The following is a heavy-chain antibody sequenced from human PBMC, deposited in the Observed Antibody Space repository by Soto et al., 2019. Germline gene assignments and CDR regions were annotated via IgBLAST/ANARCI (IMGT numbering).Heavy chain of an antibody. Sequence: GASVQVSCKASGYTFTIYGISWVRQAPGQGLEWMGWISAYNGNTNYAQKLQGRVTMTTDTSTSTAYMELRSLGSDDTAVYYCARLGYYDSSGDYALDIWGQGTMVTVSS. D-gene: IGHD3-22*01. CDR1: GYTFTIYG. CDR3: ARLGYYDSSGDYALDI. V-gene: IGHV1-18*01. CDR2: ISAYNGNT. J-gene: IGHJ3*02.